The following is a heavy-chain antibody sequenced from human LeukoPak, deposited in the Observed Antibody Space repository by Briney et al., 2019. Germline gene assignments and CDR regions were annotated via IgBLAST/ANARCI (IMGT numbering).Heavy chain of an antibody. CDR1: GGSFSGYY. CDR3: ARHDYGDHFDY. V-gene: IGHV4-38-2*01. Sequence: SETLSLTCAVYGGSFSGYYWGWLRQPPGKGLEWIGSIYHSGSTYYNPSLKSRVTISVDTSKNQFSLKLSSVTAADTAVYYCARHDYGDHFDYWGQGTLVTVSS. D-gene: IGHD4-17*01. CDR2: IYHSGST. J-gene: IGHJ4*02.